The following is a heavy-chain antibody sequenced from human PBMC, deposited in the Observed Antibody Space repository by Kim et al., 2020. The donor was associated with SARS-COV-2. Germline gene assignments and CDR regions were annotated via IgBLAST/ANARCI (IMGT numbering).Heavy chain of an antibody. V-gene: IGHV3-48*02. Sequence: GGSLRLSCAASGFTFSSYSMNWVRRAPGKGLEWVSYISSSSSTIYYADSVKGRFTISRDNAKNSLYLQMNSLRDEDTAVYYCARERKISSGWSWYYFDYWGQGTLVTVSS. D-gene: IGHD6-19*01. J-gene: IGHJ4*02. CDR1: GFTFSSYS. CDR3: ARERKISSGWSWYYFDY. CDR2: ISSSSSTI.